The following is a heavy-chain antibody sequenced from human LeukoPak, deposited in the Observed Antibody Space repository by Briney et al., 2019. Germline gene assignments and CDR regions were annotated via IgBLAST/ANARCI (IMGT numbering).Heavy chain of an antibody. Sequence: GGSLRLSCAASGFTFSSYAMHWVRQAPGKGLEWVAVIWYDGSNKYYADSVKGRFTISRDNSKNTLYLQMNSLRAEDTAVYYCARDRIAVAGTYHYFDYWGQGTLVTVSS. CDR3: ARDRIAVAGTYHYFDY. CDR2: IWYDGSNK. D-gene: IGHD6-19*01. CDR1: GFTFSSYA. J-gene: IGHJ4*02. V-gene: IGHV3-33*08.